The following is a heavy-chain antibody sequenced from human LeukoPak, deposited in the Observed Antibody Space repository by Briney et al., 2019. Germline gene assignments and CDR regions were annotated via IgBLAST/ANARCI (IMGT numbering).Heavy chain of an antibody. CDR2: IYSGGST. D-gene: IGHD1-14*01. J-gene: IGHJ4*02. Sequence: GGSLRLSCAASGFTVSSNYMSWVRQAPGKGLEWVSVIYSGGSTYYADSVKGRFTISRDNSKNTLSLQMNSLRAEDTAVYYCARIPDTTGGGDYWGQGTLVTVSS. CDR3: ARIPDTTGGGDY. CDR1: GFTVSSNY. V-gene: IGHV3-53*01.